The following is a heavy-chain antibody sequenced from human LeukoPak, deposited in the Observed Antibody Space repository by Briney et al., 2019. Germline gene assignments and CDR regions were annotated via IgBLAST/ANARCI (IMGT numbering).Heavy chain of an antibody. J-gene: IGHJ4*02. CDR1: GGSISSYY. Sequence: SETLSLTCTVSGGSISSYYWSWIRQPPGKGLEWIGYIYYSGSTSYNPSLKSRVTISVDTSKNQFSLKLSSVTAADTAVYYCARGDDSSGYYYDWGQGTLVTVSS. V-gene: IGHV4-59*12. D-gene: IGHD3-22*01. CDR3: ARGDDSSGYYYD. CDR2: IYYSGST.